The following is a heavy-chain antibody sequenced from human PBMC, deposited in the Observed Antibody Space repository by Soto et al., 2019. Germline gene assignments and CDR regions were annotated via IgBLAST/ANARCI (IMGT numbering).Heavy chain of an antibody. J-gene: IGHJ4*02. D-gene: IGHD3-3*01. V-gene: IGHV1-69*06. CDR1: GGTSTRYA. CDR3: NRGSEYDFWSGYL. Sequence: QERLVQSGAEVRKPGSSVKVSCKVTGGTSTRYAINWVRQAPGQGLEWMGGIVPMFGTSKYAQKFQGRVTITAATSTNIAYMALRSLRSEDTAVYYCNRGSEYDFWSGYLWGQGTLVSVSS. CDR2: IVPMFGTS.